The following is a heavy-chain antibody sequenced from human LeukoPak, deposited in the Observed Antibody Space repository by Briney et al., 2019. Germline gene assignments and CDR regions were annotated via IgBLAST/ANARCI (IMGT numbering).Heavy chain of an antibody. CDR1: GGSISSGANY. J-gene: IGHJ3*02. Sequence: PSQTLSLTCTVSGGSISSGANYWSWIRQPPGRGLEWIGYISHSESAYYSPSLESRITISVDTSKNQFSLRLSSLTAADTAVYYCARDRLSLGAFDIWGQGTMVTVSS. V-gene: IGHV4-30-2*01. D-gene: IGHD7-27*01. CDR2: ISHSESA. CDR3: ARDRLSLGAFDI.